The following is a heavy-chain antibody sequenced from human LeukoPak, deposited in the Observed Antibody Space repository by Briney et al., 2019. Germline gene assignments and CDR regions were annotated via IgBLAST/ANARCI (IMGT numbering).Heavy chain of an antibody. Sequence: PGGSLRLSCAATGFTFSSYGMSWVRQAPGKGLEWVSGINWNGGSTGYADSVKGRFTISRDNAKNSLYLQMNSLRAEDTALYHCAREGEQQLAYFDYWGQGTLVTVSS. D-gene: IGHD6-13*01. J-gene: IGHJ4*02. CDR2: INWNGGST. V-gene: IGHV3-20*01. CDR3: AREGEQQLAYFDY. CDR1: GFTFSSYG.